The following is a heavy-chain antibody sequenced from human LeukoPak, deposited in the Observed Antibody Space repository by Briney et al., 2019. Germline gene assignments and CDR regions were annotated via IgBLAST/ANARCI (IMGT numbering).Heavy chain of an antibody. CDR1: GGSISSYY. CDR2: IYTSGST. V-gene: IGHV4-4*09. J-gene: IGHJ6*03. CDR3: ARSSGYDYYYYYTDV. Sequence: PSGTLSVTCTDSGGSISSYYWSWMRQPPGEGLEWIWYIYTSGSTTYNPSPTSRVGISVETSNKKISLKLSSVTAADTSVYYCARSSGYDYYYYYTDVWGKGTTVTVSS. D-gene: IGHD5-12*01.